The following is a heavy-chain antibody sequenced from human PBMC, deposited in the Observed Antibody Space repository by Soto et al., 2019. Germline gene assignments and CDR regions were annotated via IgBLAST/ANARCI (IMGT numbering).Heavy chain of an antibody. V-gene: IGHV1-69*13. CDR2: IIPIFGTS. J-gene: IGHJ4*02. CDR1: GGTFSSYG. CDR3: ARARDRALVISPFDY. D-gene: IGHD3-9*01. Sequence: SVKVSCKASGGTFSSYGIHWVRQAPGQGLEWMGGIIPIFGTSNYAQKFQGRVTIIADESTGTAYMELSSLISEDTAIYYCARARDRALVISPFDYWGQGTLVTVSS.